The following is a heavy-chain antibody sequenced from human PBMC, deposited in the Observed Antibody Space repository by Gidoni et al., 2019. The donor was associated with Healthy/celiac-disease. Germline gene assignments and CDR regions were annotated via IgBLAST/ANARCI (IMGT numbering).Heavy chain of an antibody. J-gene: IGHJ6*02. CDR1: GFTFSSYA. Sequence: LVESGGGLVQPGGSLRLSCSASGFTFSSYAMHWVRQAPGKGLEYVSAISSNGGSTYYADSVKGRFTISRDNSKNTLYLQMSSLRAEDTAVYYCVRDLGYCSGGSCYELGHYYGMDVWGQGTTVTVSS. CDR3: VRDLGYCSGGSCYELGHYYGMDV. V-gene: IGHV3-64D*09. D-gene: IGHD2-15*01. CDR2: ISSNGGST.